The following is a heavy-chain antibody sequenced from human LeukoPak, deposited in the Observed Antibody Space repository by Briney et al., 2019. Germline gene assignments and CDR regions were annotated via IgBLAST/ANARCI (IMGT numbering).Heavy chain of an antibody. V-gene: IGHV1-2*02. J-gene: IGHJ3*02. CDR3: AREMSSSEAFDI. CDR1: GGTFSSYA. Sequence: ASVKVSCKASGGTFSSYAISWARQAPGQGLEWLGWINPTSGGTNFAQRFQDRVSMTRDTSINSISMELSRLTSDDTAVYYCAREMSSSEAFDIWGQGTLVTVSS. D-gene: IGHD2-2*01. CDR2: INPTSGGT.